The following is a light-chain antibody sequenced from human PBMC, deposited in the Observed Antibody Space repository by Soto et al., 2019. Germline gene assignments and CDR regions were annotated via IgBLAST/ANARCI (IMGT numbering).Light chain of an antibody. V-gene: IGLV2-14*01. CDR1: SSDVGGYNY. J-gene: IGLJ3*02. CDR2: EVS. Sequence: QSVLTQPASVSGSPGQSITISCTGTSSDVGGYNYVSWYQQHPGKAPKLMIYEVSNRPSGVSNRFSGSKSGNTASLTISGLQAEDEADYYCSSYTSSIVWVFGGGTKLTVL. CDR3: SSYTSSIVWV.